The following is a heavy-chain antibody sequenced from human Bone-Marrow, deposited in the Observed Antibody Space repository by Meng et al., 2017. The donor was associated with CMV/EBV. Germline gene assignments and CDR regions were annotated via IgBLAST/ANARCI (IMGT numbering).Heavy chain of an antibody. CDR1: GFTFSSYA. Sequence: GESLKISCAASGFTFSSYAMSWVRQAPGKGLEWVSAISGSAGTTYYADSVKGRFTISRDNSKNTMYLQMNSLRAEDTAVYYCARRLYGSGTLDYWGQGTLVTVSS. CDR3: ARRLYGSGTLDY. V-gene: IGHV3-23*01. D-gene: IGHD3-10*01. J-gene: IGHJ4*02. CDR2: ISGSAGTT.